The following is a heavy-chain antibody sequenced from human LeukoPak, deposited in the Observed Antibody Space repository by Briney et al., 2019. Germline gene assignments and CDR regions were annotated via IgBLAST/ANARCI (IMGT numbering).Heavy chain of an antibody. CDR2: INHSGST. CDR3: ATTHCSGGSCYYLFDY. J-gene: IGHJ4*02. CDR1: GGSFSGYY. Sequence: SETLSLTCAVYGGSFSGYYWSWIRQPPGKGLEWIGEINHSGSTNYNPSLKSQVTISVDTSKNQLSLKLSSVTAADTAVYYCATTHCSGGSCYYLFDYWGQGTLVTVSS. D-gene: IGHD2-15*01. V-gene: IGHV4-34*01.